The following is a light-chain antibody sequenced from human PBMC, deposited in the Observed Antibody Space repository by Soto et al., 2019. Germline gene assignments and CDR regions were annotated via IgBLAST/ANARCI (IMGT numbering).Light chain of an antibody. Sequence: DIQMTQSPPTLSASVGDRVTITCRASQSISSWLAWYQQRPGKAPNLLIYDVSSLEGGVPSRFSGSGSGTEFTLTISSLQPYDFATYYCQQYTNYPWTFGQGTKV. CDR3: QQYTNYPWT. CDR2: DVS. J-gene: IGKJ1*01. CDR1: QSISSW. V-gene: IGKV1-5*01.